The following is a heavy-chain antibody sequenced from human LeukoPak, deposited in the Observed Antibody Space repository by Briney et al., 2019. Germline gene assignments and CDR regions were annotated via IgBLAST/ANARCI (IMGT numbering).Heavy chain of an antibody. Sequence: SQTLSPTCTVSGGSINSGDYYWNWIRQPPGKALEWVGYIYYSGNTIYNPSLESRVTISLDTSKNQFSLKLSSVTAADTAVYYCAGRKRWLQPFDYWAREPWSPSPQ. CDR1: GGSINSGDYY. CDR3: AGRKRWLQPFDY. J-gene: IGHJ4*02. D-gene: IGHD5-24*01. V-gene: IGHV4-30-4*01. CDR2: IYYSGNT.